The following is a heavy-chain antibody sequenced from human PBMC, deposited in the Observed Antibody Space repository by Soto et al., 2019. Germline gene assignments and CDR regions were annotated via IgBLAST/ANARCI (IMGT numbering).Heavy chain of an antibody. CDR1: GGSISSYY. D-gene: IGHD6-13*01. J-gene: IGHJ5*02. CDR2: IYSNGLT. V-gene: IGHV4-4*07. Sequence: SETLSLTCTVSGGSISSYYWSWIRQPAGKGLEWIGRIYSNGLTNYNPSLKSRVTLSVDTSRNHFSLHLTSVTAADTAIYYCARNRAAAVWFDPWGQGTLVTVSS. CDR3: ARNRAAAVWFDP.